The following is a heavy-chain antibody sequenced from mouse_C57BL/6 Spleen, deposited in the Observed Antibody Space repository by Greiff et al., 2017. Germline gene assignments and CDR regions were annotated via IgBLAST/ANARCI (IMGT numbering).Heavy chain of an antibody. V-gene: IGHV1-61*01. CDR3: ARDSSGYAIDY. CDR2: IYPSDSET. CDR1: GYTFTSYW. Sequence: QVHVKQPGAELVRPGSSVKLSCKASGYTFTSYWMDWVKQRPGQGLEWIGNIYPSDSETHYNQKFKDKATLTVDKSSSTAYMQLSSLTSEDSAVYYCARDSSGYAIDYWGQGTTLTVSS. D-gene: IGHD3-2*02. J-gene: IGHJ2*01.